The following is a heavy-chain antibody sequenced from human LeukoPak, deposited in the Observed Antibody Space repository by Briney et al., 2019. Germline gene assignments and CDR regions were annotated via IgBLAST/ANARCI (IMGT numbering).Heavy chain of an antibody. CDR2: IKQDGSQK. CDR3: ARLFRDVTTFDY. CDR1: GFTLSTSW. V-gene: IGHV3-7*01. J-gene: IGHJ4*02. Sequence: GGSLRLSCTASGFTLSTSWMSWVRQASGRGLEWVASIKQDGSQKYYVDSVKGRFTISRDNVQNSLYLQMNSLRAEDTAVYYCARLFRDVTTFDYWGQGTLVTVSS. D-gene: IGHD1-1*01.